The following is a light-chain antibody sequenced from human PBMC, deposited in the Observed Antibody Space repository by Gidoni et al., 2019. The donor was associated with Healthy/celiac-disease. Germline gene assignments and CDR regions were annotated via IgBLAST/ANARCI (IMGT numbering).Light chain of an antibody. CDR1: SSDLGGYNY. CDR2: EVS. V-gene: IGLV2-14*01. Sequence: QSALTQPASVSGSPGQSITISCTGTSSDLGGYNYVSCYQQHPGKAPKLMIYEVSNRPSGVSNRFSGSKSGNTASLTISGLQAEDEADYYCSSYTSSSTGVFGGGTKLTVL. CDR3: SSYTSSSTGV. J-gene: IGLJ2*01.